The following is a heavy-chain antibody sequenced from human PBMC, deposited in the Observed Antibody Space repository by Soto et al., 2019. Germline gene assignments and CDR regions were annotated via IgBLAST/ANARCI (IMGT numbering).Heavy chain of an antibody. CDR2: ISGSGDDP. Sequence: QLLESGGGFVQPGGSLRLSCVASGFTFSNFAMAWVRQAPGEGLEWVSAISGSGDDPFYADSMKGRFTISRDNSKATLYLQITSLRAEDTAVYYCATPIPKTGTTFGFWGQGTLVTVSS. D-gene: IGHD1-1*01. CDR1: GFTFSNFA. CDR3: ATPIPKTGTTFGF. J-gene: IGHJ4*02. V-gene: IGHV3-23*01.